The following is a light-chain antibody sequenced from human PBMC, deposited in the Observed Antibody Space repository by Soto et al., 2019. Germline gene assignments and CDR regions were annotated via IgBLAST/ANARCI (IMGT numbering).Light chain of an antibody. CDR1: SSDVGSYTL. V-gene: IGLV2-23*01. Sequence: QSALTQPASGSGSPGQSITISCTGTSSDVGSYTLVSWYQQHPGKAPKLMIYEGTKRPSGVSNRFSGSKSGNTASLTISGLQAEDEADYYCCLYAGTTTSVFGGGTKLTVL. CDR2: EGT. J-gene: IGLJ2*01. CDR3: CLYAGTTTSV.